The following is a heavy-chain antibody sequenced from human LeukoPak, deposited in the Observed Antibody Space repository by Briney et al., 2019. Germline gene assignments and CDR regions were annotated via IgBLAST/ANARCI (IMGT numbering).Heavy chain of an antibody. CDR1: GYTFTGNY. Sequence: ASVKVSCKASGYTFTGNYMHWVRQAPGQGLEWMGRINPNSGGTKYAQKFQGRVTMTRDTSISTAYMELSRLRSDDTAVYYCAIDDGWGNYYMDVWGKGTTVTVSS. D-gene: IGHD2-8*02. J-gene: IGHJ6*03. CDR3: AIDDGWGNYYMDV. CDR2: INPNSGGT. V-gene: IGHV1-2*06.